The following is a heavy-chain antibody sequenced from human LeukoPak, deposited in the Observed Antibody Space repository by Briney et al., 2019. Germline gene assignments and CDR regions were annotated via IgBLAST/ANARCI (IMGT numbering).Heavy chain of an antibody. CDR2: IYYSGST. V-gene: IGHV4-59*08. CDR3: ARRISGWPYFDY. Sequence: KTSETLSLTCTVSGGSISSYYWSWIRQPPGKGLGWIGHIYYSGSTNYNPSLKSRVTISIDTSKNQFSLKLTSVAAADTAVYYCARRISGWPYFDYWGRGTLVTVSS. J-gene: IGHJ4*02. CDR1: GGSISSYY. D-gene: IGHD6-19*01.